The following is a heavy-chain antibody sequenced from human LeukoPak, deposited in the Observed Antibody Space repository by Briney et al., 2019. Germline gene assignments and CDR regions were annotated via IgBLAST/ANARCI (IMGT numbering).Heavy chain of an antibody. CDR3: ANQAPYSSGWSPFNWFDP. J-gene: IGHJ5*02. CDR1: GGSISSYY. CDR2: IYTSGST. D-gene: IGHD6-19*01. V-gene: IGHV4-4*07. Sequence: SETLSLTCTVSGGSISSYYWSWIRQPAGKGLEWIGRIYTSGSTNYNPSLKSRVTMSVDTSKNQFSLKLSSVTAADTAVYYCANQAPYSSGWSPFNWFDPWGQGTLVTVSS.